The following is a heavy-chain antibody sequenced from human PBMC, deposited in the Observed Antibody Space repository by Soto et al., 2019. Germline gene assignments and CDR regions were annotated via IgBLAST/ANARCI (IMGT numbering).Heavy chain of an antibody. CDR2: NNPNSGCT. D-gene: IGHD1-26*01. J-gene: IGHJ3*02. Sequence: ASVKVSCKASGSTFTGYYMHWVRQAPGQGFEWMGWNNPNSGCTNYAQTFQGRVTMTRDSSVSTAYMELSRLITDATAAYYCARARAVGSQRRAAFDIWGQETMVAVS. CDR1: GSTFTGYY. CDR3: ARARAVGSQRRAAFDI. V-gene: IGHV1-2*02.